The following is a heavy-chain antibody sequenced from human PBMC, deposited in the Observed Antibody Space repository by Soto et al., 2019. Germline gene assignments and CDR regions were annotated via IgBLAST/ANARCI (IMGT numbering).Heavy chain of an antibody. D-gene: IGHD3-3*01. Sequence: ASVKVSCKASGYTLTSYGISWVRQAPGQGLEWMGWISAYNGNTNYAQKLQGRVTMTTDTSTSTAYMELRSLRSDDTAVYYSARGAIFGVVISASFCIDVPGQGTLVSVS. CDR3: ARGAIFGVVISASFCIDV. V-gene: IGHV1-18*01. CDR1: GYTLTSYG. CDR2: ISAYNGNT. J-gene: IGHJ6*02.